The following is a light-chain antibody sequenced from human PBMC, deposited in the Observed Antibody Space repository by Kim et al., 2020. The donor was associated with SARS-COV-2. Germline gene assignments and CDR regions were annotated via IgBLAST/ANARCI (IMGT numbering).Light chain of an antibody. CDR2: AAS. V-gene: IGKV1-9*01. J-gene: IGKJ4*01. Sequence: DIQLTQSPSFLSASVGDRVTITCRAGQGISIYLAWYQQKPGKAPQLLIYAASTSQRGVPSRFSGSGSGTEFTLTISSLQPEDFATYFCQQLSSYPLTFGGGTKVDIK. CDR1: QGISIY. CDR3: QQLSSYPLT.